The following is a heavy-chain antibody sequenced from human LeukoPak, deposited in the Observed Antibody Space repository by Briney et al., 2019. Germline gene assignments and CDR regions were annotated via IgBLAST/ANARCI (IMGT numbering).Heavy chain of an antibody. Sequence: SQTLSLTCTVSGGSISSGGYYWSWICQHPGKGLEWIGYIYYSGSTYYNPSLKSRVTISVDTSKNQFSLKLSSVTAADTAVYYCARGNGDYGAPYWYFDLWGRDTLVTVSS. CDR1: GGSISSGGYY. D-gene: IGHD4-17*01. CDR2: IYYSGST. CDR3: ARGNGDYGAPYWYFDL. J-gene: IGHJ2*01. V-gene: IGHV4-31*03.